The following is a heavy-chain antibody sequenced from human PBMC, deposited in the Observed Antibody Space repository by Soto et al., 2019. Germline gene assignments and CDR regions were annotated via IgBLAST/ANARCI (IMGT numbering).Heavy chain of an antibody. V-gene: IGHV4-59*01. CDR3: ARPRSCGYAGEFAS. Sequence: QVQLQESGPGLVKPSETLSLTCTVSGGSISPYYWSWIRQPPGKGLEWIGFIYYSGSTNYNPSLNSRVTISVHPSQHPFSLMLTSVTAADTAVYYCARPRSCGYAGEFASWGQGTLVTVSS. D-gene: IGHD5-18*01. CDR1: GGSISPYY. J-gene: IGHJ4*02. CDR2: IYYSGST.